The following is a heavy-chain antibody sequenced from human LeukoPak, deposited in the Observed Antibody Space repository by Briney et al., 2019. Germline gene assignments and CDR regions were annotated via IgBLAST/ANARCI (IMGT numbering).Heavy chain of an antibody. V-gene: IGHV5-51*01. D-gene: IGHD3-22*01. CDR3: ARHEKGYYYDSSGYSLDY. J-gene: IGHJ4*02. CDR2: IYPGDSDT. Sequence: GESLKISCKGSGYSFTSYWIGWVRQMPGKGLEWMGIIYPGDSDTRYSPSFQGQVTISADKSISTAYLQWSSLKASDTAMYYCARHEKGYYYDSSGYSLDYWGQGTLVTVSS. CDR1: GYSFTSYW.